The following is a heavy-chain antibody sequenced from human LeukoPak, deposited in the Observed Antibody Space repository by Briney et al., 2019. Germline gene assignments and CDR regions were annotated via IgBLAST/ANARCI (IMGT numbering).Heavy chain of an antibody. Sequence: GGSPRLSCAASGFTFSSYAMSWVRQAPGKGLEWVSAISGSGGSTYYADSVKGRFTISRDNSKNTLYLQMNSLRAEDTAVYYCANGPGGYYYYGMDVWGQGTTVTVSS. V-gene: IGHV3-23*01. D-gene: IGHD4-23*01. CDR1: GFTFSSYA. CDR3: ANGPGGYYYYGMDV. J-gene: IGHJ6*02. CDR2: ISGSGGST.